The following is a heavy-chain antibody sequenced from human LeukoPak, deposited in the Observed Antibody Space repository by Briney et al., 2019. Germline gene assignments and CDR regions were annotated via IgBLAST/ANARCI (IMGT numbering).Heavy chain of an antibody. CDR1: GFTFSSYA. J-gene: IGHJ4*02. Sequence: GGSLRLSCAASGFTFSSYAMHWVRQAPGKGLEWVAVISYDGSNKYYADSVKGRFTISRDNSKNTLYLQMNSLRAEDTAVYYCARDRDVATIFGVVIMSGFDYWGQGTLVTVSS. V-gene: IGHV3-30-3*01. D-gene: IGHD3-3*01. CDR3: ARDRDVATIFGVVIMSGFDY. CDR2: ISYDGSNK.